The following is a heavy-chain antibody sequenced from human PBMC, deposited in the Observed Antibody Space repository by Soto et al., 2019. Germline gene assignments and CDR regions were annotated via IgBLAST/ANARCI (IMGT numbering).Heavy chain of an antibody. V-gene: IGHV3-11*01. Sequence: GGSLRLCCAASGFSFSGFYMIWIRHAPGKVLEXVSYISNVGDTICYAESVKGRFTISRDNAKNSVFLQMNRARAEDTAVNYCAYQRWAFDIWGEGTMVTVSS. CDR2: ISNVGDTI. J-gene: IGHJ3*02. D-gene: IGHD4-17*01. CDR1: GFSFSGFY. CDR3: AYQRWAFDI.